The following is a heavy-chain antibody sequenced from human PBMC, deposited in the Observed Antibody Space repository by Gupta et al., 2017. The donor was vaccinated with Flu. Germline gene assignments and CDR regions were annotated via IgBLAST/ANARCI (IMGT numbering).Heavy chain of an antibody. V-gene: IGHV3-23*01. CDR2: IGASDTNR. CDR3: AKLGGLEY. D-gene: IGHD4-23*01. J-gene: IGHJ4*02. CDR1: GLTFGNYA. Sequence: EVVLLDSGGSLGQPGGSLRLSCAVSGLTFGNYAISWVRQAPGKGLEWVSSIGASDTNRFYADSVKGRFTISRDNSKNILYLQMNSLRAEDTALYYCAKLGGLEYWGQGTLVTVS.